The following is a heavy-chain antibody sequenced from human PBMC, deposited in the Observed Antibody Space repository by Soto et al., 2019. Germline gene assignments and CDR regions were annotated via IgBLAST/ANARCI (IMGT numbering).Heavy chain of an antibody. J-gene: IGHJ4*01. CDR3: ASIGFGDFDY. D-gene: IGHD3-10*01. Sequence: SETLSLTCTVSGGSISSADYYWSWIRQPPGKGLEWIGYFHSSGATYKDPSLKSRVTISVDTSKNQISLKLDSVTAADTAVYYCASIGFGDFDYWGHGTLVNVSS. CDR1: GGSISSADYY. V-gene: IGHV4-30-4*01. CDR2: FHSSGAT.